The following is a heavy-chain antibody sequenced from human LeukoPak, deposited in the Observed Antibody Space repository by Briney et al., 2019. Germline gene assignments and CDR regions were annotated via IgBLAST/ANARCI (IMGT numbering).Heavy chain of an antibody. CDR1: GYTFNSYG. CDR2: ISAYTGDT. D-gene: IGHD1-26*01. J-gene: IGHJ4*02. CDR3: AREVGATDF. Sequence: ASVKVSCKASGYTFNSYGITWVRQAPGQGLEWMGWISAYTGDTNYALRFQGRVTMTTDTSTSTAYLELRSLRSDDTAVYYCAREVGATDFWGQGTLVTVSS. V-gene: IGHV1-18*01.